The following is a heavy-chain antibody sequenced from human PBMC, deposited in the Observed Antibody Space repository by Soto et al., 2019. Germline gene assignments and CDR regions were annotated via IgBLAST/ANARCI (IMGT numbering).Heavy chain of an antibody. Sequence: QVQLVQSRAEVKKPGASVKVSCKASGYTFTSSGITWVRQAPGQGLEWLGWISINNGNTRYAQNVQGRVIMTTDTSTNTTYIELRSLRIDDTAVYYCARCGNWDYASDSWGQGTLVTVS. CDR3: ARCGNWDYASDS. CDR2: ISINNGNT. V-gene: IGHV1-18*01. CDR1: GYTFTSSG. D-gene: IGHD1-7*01. J-gene: IGHJ4*02.